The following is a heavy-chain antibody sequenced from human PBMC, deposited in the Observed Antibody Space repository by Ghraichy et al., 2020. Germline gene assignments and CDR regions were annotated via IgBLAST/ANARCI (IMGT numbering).Heavy chain of an antibody. CDR3: SREYYGGFGY. J-gene: IGHJ4*02. Sequence: GSLNISCSVSGASISSDYWSWIRQSPGKGLEWIGYVYHSGSTNYNPSLKSRVTISADTSKNQFSLKLSSVTAADTAVYYCSREYYGGFGYWGQGTLVTVSS. CDR1: GASISSDY. CDR2: VYHSGST. D-gene: IGHD4-23*01. V-gene: IGHV4-59*01.